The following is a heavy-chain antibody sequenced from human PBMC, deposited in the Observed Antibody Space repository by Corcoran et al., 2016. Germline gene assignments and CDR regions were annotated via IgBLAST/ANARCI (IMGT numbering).Heavy chain of an antibody. CDR2: IYYSGST. J-gene: IGHJ4*02. Sequence: QVQLQESGPGLVKPSETLSLTCTVSGGSISSYYWSWIRQPPGKGLEWIGYIYYSGSTNYNPSLKSRVTISVDTSKNQFSLKLSSVTAADTAVYYCARVGRVGATSLFDDWGQGTLVTVSS. CDR1: GGSISSYY. D-gene: IGHD1-26*01. CDR3: ARVGRVGATSLFDD. V-gene: IGHV4-59*01.